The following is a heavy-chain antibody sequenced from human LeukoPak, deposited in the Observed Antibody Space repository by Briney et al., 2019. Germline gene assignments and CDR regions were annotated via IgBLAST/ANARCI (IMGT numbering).Heavy chain of an antibody. CDR1: GYTFTGHY. CDR2: INPNNGGT. V-gene: IGHV1-2*06. D-gene: IGHD3-22*01. J-gene: IGHJ5*02. CDR3: ARGDSSGYYDWFDP. Sequence: ASVKVSCKASGYTFTGHYMHWVRQAPGQGLEWMGRINPNNGGTNYAQKFQSRVTMTRDTSINTVYMELSRLRSDVTAVYYCARGDSSGYYDWFDPWGQGTLVTVSS.